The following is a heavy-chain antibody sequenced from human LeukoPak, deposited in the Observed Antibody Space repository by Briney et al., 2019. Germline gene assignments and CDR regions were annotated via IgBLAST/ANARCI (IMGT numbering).Heavy chain of an antibody. CDR3: ARVLLWFGESLAQYFDY. CDR1: GYTFTDYY. D-gene: IGHD3-10*01. CDR2: INPNSGGT. Sequence: ASVKVSCKASGYTFTDYYMLWMRQAPGQRLEWMGWINPNSGGTHFAQKFQGRVTMTTDTSTSTAYMELRSLRSDDTAVYYCARVLLWFGESLAQYFDYWGQGTLVTVSS. V-gene: IGHV1-2*02. J-gene: IGHJ4*02.